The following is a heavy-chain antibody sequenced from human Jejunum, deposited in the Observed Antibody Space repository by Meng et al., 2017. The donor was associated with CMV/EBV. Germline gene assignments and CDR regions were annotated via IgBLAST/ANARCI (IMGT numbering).Heavy chain of an antibody. Sequence: SYAIHWVRQAPGKGLEWAAVISYDGNNKFYADSVKGRFTISRDNSKNTLYLEMNSLRADDTAVYYCARDLGPVSPAPSYYYGMDVWGQGATVTVSS. J-gene: IGHJ6*02. CDR1: SYA. CDR2: ISYDGNNK. V-gene: IGHV3-30*04. D-gene: IGHD1-14*01. CDR3: ARDLGPVSPAPSYYYGMDV.